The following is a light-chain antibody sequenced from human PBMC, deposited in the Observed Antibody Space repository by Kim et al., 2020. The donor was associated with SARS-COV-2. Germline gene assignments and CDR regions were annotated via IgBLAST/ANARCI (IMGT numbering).Light chain of an antibody. CDR3: QQSYNTPYT. CDR1: QSISTY. CDR2: AAS. Sequence: SASVEDRVTITCRASQSISTYLNWHQQKPGKAPKLLIYAASSLESGVPSRFSGSGSGTDFTLTISRLQPEEFATYYCQQSYNTPYTFGQGTKLEF. V-gene: IGKV1-39*01. J-gene: IGKJ2*01.